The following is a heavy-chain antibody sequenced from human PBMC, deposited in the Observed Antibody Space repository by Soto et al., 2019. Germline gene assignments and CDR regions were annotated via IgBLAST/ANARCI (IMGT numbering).Heavy chain of an antibody. D-gene: IGHD4-4*01. V-gene: IGHV4-31*02. CDR2: IYYSGST. J-gene: IGHJ6*04. Sequence: SETLSLTWTVFGGSISRGGYFWSWLLQHPGKGLVWIGYIYYSGSTYYSPSLQSRVIISVDTSKTPSSLKLSSVTAADTAVYYCAREPPSNCDYYNYGIDVRAKRPTVTVST. CDR3: AREPPSNCDYYNYGIDV. CDR1: GGSISRGGYF.